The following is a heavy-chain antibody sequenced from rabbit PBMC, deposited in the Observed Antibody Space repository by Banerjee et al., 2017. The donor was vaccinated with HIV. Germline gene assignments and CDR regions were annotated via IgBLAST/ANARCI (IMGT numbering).Heavy chain of an antibody. Sequence: QSLEESGGDLVKPGASLTLTCTASGFSFSSSYWICWVRQAPGKGLEWIACIDVGSSGSAYYATWAKGRFTISKTSSTTVTLQMTSLTAADTATYFCAKSVWSPAWNLWGQGTLVTVS. J-gene: IGHJ4*01. D-gene: IGHD3-1*01. CDR2: IDVGSSGSA. V-gene: IGHV1S40*01. CDR3: AKSVWSPAWNL. CDR1: GFSFSSSYW.